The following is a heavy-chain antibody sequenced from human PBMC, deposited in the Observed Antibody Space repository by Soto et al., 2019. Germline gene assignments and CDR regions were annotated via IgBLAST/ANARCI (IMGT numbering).Heavy chain of an antibody. CDR1: GFSFDDYA. D-gene: IGHD2-21*02. V-gene: IGHV3-9*01. CDR2: ISWKSGTI. J-gene: IGHJ6*02. CDR3: ANSSGSTAIGMAV. Sequence: EVQVVESGGGLVQPGRSLRLSCAASGFSFDDYAMHLVRQAPGKGLEWVSGISWKSGTIGYADSVKGRFTISRDNAKNSLYLQIINLKAEDTALYYCANSSGSTAIGMAVWGQGTTITVFS.